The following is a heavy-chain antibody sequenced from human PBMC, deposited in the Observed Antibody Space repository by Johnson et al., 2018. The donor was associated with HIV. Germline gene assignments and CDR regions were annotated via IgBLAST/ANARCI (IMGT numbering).Heavy chain of an antibody. CDR2: IYSGGST. J-gene: IGHJ3*02. CDR1: GFTVSSNY. Sequence: DVQLVESGGGLVQPGGSLRLSCAASGFTVSSNYMSWVRQAPGKGLEWVSVIYSGGSTSYAASVKGRFPIARDNSKNTLYLQMNSLRAEDTAVYYCARDSPKQWLGVDAFDIWGQGTMVTVSS. V-gene: IGHV3-66*01. CDR3: ARDSPKQWLGVDAFDI. D-gene: IGHD6-19*01.